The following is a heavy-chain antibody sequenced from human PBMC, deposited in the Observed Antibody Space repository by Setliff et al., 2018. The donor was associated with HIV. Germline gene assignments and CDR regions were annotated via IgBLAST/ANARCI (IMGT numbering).Heavy chain of an antibody. CDR3: ARRDGYSYGFYFDY. CDR1: GGSISSSTYY. Sequence: SDTLSLTCTVSGGSISSSTYYWGWIRQPPGKGLEWIGTIYYSGSTYYNPSLKSRLTISVDTSKNQFSLKLSSVTAADTAVYYCARRDGYSYGFYFDYWGQGTLVTSPQ. V-gene: IGHV4-39*01. J-gene: IGHJ4*02. CDR2: IYYSGST. D-gene: IGHD5-18*01.